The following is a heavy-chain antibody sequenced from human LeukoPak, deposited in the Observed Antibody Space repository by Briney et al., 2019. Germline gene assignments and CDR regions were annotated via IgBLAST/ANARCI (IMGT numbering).Heavy chain of an antibody. V-gene: IGHV3-23*01. J-gene: IGHJ4*02. D-gene: IGHD3-22*01. Sequence: GGSLRLSCAASGFTFTNYAMCWVRLAPGKGLEWVSSISGSGDTTYYADSVKGRLTISRDNSKNTLYLQMNSLRAEDTAVYYCARAATDSSGYYRSTYWGQGTLVTVSS. CDR1: GFTFTNYA. CDR3: ARAATDSSGYYRSTY. CDR2: ISGSGDTT.